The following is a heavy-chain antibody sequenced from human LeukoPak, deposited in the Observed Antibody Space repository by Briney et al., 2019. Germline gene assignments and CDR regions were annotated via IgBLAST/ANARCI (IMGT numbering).Heavy chain of an antibody. CDR2: ISHSGST. D-gene: IGHD2-8*01. J-gene: IGHJ4*02. CDR3: ARRNGVQGYFDY. Sequence: SQTLSLTCTVSGYSISSGYYWGWIRQPPGKGLEWIGYISHSGSTYYNPSLKSRVTISRDTSKNQFSLKLSSVTAADTAVYYCARRNGVQGYFDYWGQGTLVTVSS. CDR1: GYSISSGYY. V-gene: IGHV4-38-2*02.